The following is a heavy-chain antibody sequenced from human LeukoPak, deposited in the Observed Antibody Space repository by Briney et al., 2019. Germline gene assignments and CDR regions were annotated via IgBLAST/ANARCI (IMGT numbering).Heavy chain of an antibody. Sequence: YPSETLSLTCNVSGDSIRNYYWSWIRQTPGKGLEWIGHIYDSGSTNYNPSLKSRVTISVDTSKNQFPLKVSSVTAADTAVYYCARLARGRWFDPWGQGTLVTVSS. J-gene: IGHJ5*02. D-gene: IGHD6-6*01. CDR3: ARLARGRWFDP. V-gene: IGHV4-59*08. CDR2: IYDSGST. CDR1: GDSIRNYY.